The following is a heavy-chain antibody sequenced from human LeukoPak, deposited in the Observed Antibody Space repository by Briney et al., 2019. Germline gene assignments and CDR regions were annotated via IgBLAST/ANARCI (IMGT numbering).Heavy chain of an antibody. CDR2: ISPGGGST. CDR3: GRVTFYAFDI. CDR1: GHTFSSYF. J-gene: IGHJ3*02. V-gene: IGHV1-46*01. D-gene: IGHD3-3*02. Sequence: ASVNVSCKASGHTFSSYFIHWVRQAPGQGLEWMGIISPGGGSTTYAQELQGRVTMTRDTSTSTVYMELSSLRSEDTAVYYCGRVTFYAFDIWGQGTMVTVSS.